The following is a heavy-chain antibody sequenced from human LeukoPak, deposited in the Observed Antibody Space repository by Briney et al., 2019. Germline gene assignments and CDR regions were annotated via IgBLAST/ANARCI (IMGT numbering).Heavy chain of an antibody. CDR1: GGSISSYY. CDR3: ARHGSSGYYDALDY. V-gene: IGHV4-59*08. Sequence: SETLSLTCTVSGGSISSYYWSWIRQPPGKGLEWIGYIYYSGSTNYNPSLKSRVTMSVDTSTNQFSLKLNSVTTADTAVYYCARHGSSGYYDALDYWGQGTLVTVSS. CDR2: IYYSGST. J-gene: IGHJ4*02. D-gene: IGHD3-22*01.